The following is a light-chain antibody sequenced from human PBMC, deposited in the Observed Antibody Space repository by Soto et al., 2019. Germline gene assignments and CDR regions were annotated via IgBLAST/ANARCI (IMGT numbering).Light chain of an antibody. V-gene: IGKV3D-15*01. CDR3: QQYGSSGT. CDR1: QSVSSN. CDR2: DIS. Sequence: ETVMTQSPATLSVSPGERATLSCRASQSVSSNLAWYQQKPGQPPRLLIYDISTRATGIPTRFSGSGSGTDFTLTISRLEPEDFAVYYCQQYGSSGTFGQGTKVDI. J-gene: IGKJ1*01.